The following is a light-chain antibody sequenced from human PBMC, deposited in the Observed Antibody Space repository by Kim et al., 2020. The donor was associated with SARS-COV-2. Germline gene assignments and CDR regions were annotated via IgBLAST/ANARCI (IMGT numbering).Light chain of an antibody. J-gene: IGLJ3*02. CDR2: YDS. V-gene: IGLV3-21*04. CDR1: NIGIKS. CDR3: QVWDSSSDHWV. Sequence: SYELTQPPSVSVAPGKTASITCGGNNIGIKSVHWYQQKPGQAPVLVIYYDSDRPSGIPERFSGSNSGNTATLTISRVEAGDEADYYCQVWDSSSDHWVFGGGTKLTVL.